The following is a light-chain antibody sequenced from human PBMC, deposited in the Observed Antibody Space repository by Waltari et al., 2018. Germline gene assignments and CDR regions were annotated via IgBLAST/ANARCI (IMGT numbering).Light chain of an antibody. CDR3: QQYNNWPNT. CDR2: GAS. J-gene: IGKJ2*01. Sequence: ETMMTQSPATLSVSPGDRATLSCRTSQSVSSNLAWYQQKPGQAPRLLIYGASTRATGIPARFSGSGSGTEFTLTISSMQSEDFALYYCQQYNNWPNTCGQGTKLEIK. V-gene: IGKV3-15*01. CDR1: QSVSSN.